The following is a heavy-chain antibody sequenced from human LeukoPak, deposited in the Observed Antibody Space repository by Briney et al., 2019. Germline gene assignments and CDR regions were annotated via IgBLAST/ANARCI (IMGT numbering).Heavy chain of an antibody. V-gene: IGHV3-21*01. CDR3: ARGPQFCSGGSCFGYYFDY. J-gene: IGHJ4*02. Sequence: KSGGSLRLSCAASGFTFSRYSMNWVRQPPGKGLEWVSSISASGSHIYYADSVKGRFSISRDSARNSVYVQMSSLRAEDTALYYCARGPQFCSGGSCFGYYFDYWGQGALVTVSS. CDR2: ISASGSHI. D-gene: IGHD2-15*01. CDR1: GFTFSRYS.